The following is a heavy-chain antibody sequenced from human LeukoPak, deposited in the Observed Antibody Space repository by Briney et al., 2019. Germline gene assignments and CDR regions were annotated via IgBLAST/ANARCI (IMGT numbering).Heavy chain of an antibody. CDR2: IIPILGIA. J-gene: IGHJ5*02. D-gene: IGHD3-3*01. CDR3: AREDYDFWSGYYTASTNNWFDP. V-gene: IGHV1-69*04. Sequence: GASVKVSCKASGGTFSSYAISWVRQAPGQGLEWMGRIIPILGIANYAQKFQGRVTITADKSTSTAYMELSSLRSEDTAVYYCAREDYDFWSGYYTASTNNWFDPWGQGTLVTVSS. CDR1: GGTFSSYA.